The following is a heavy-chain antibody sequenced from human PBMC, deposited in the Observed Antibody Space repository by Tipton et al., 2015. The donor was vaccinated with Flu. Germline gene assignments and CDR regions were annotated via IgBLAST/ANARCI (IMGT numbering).Heavy chain of an antibody. Sequence: LRLSCAVSGGSISSGGYSWSWIRQPPGKGLEWIGYIYHSGSTYYNPSLKSRVTISVDRSKNQFSLKLSSVTAADTAVYYCARDYGGNSNYFDYWGQGTLVTVSS. CDR2: IYHSGST. D-gene: IGHD4-23*01. CDR3: ARDYGGNSNYFDY. CDR1: GGSISSGGYS. V-gene: IGHV4-30-2*01. J-gene: IGHJ4*02.